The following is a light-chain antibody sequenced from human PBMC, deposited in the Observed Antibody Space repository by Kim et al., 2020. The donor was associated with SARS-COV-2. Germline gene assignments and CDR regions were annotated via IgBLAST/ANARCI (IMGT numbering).Light chain of an antibody. V-gene: IGLV3-19*01. Sequence: ALGQPVRITCPGDSLRSYYETWYQQKPGQAPILVIYGKNNRPSGIPDRFSGSSSGNTASLTITGTQAGDEADYYCNFRDRTYPVLLGCEPRLTFL. CDR2: GKN. CDR1: SLRSYY. J-gene: IGLJ2*01. CDR3: NFRDRTYPVL.